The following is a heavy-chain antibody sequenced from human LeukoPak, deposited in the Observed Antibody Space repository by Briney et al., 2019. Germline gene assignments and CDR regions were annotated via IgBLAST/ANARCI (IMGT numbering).Heavy chain of an antibody. CDR2: INSDGSST. V-gene: IGHV3-74*01. D-gene: IGHD1-26*01. CDR3: ARDGGSGIYGAFDI. J-gene: IGHJ3*02. Sequence: PGGSLRLSCAASGFTFSSYWMHWVRQAPGKGLVWVSRINSDGSSTTYADSVKGRFTSSRDNAKNTLYLQLNSLRAEDTAVYYCARDGGSGIYGAFDIWGQGTMVTVSS. CDR1: GFTFSSYW.